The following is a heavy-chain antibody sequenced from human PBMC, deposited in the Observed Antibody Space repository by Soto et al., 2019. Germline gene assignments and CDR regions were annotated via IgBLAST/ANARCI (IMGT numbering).Heavy chain of an antibody. V-gene: IGHV3-23*01. J-gene: IGHJ1*01. D-gene: IGHD2-2*01. CDR1: GFTFSSCS. CDR2: ISGSGGTS. Sequence: GGSLRLSCAASGFTFSSCSMSWVRQAPGKGLEWVSAISGSGGTSYYADSVKGRFTISRDNSKNTVYLQMNSLRAEDTAVYFCASAYCSSTSCRAEYLQHWGQGTLVTVSS. CDR3: ASAYCSSTSCRAEYLQH.